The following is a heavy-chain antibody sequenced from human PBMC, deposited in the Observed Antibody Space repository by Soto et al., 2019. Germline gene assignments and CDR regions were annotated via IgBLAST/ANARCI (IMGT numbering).Heavy chain of an antibody. CDR2: IWYDGSNR. CDR1: GFTFSSYG. D-gene: IGHD2-21*02. CDR3: ARSPDSDAYCGGDCSTTFYY. J-gene: IGHJ4*02. Sequence: PGGSLRLSCAASGFTFSSYGMHWVRQAPGKGLERVAVIWYDGSNRYYADSVKGRFTISRDNSKNTLYLQMNSLRAEDTAVYYCARSPDSDAYCGGDCSTTFYYWGQGTLVTVSS. V-gene: IGHV3-33*01.